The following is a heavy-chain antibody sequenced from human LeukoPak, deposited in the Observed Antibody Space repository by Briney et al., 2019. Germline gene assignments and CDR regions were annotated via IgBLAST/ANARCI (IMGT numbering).Heavy chain of an antibody. D-gene: IGHD3-22*01. CDR2: IYHSGST. J-gene: IGHJ3*02. V-gene: IGHV4-30-2*01. Sequence: SQTLSLTCAVPGGSISSGGYSWSWIRQPPGKGLEWIGYIYHSGSTYYNPSLKSRVTISVDRSKNQFSLKLSSVTAADTAVYYCASDSSGYYYRAFDIWGQGTMVTVSS. CDR1: GGSISSGGYS. CDR3: ASDSSGYYYRAFDI.